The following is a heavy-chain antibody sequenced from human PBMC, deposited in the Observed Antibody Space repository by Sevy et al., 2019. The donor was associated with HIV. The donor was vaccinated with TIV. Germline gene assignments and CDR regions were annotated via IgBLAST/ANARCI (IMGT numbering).Heavy chain of an antibody. D-gene: IGHD3-22*01. CDR1: EFSLNDYY. CDR2: ISGDSGHT. CDR3: ARDGNSGYYFNYYYYGMDV. J-gene: IGHJ6*02. V-gene: IGHV3-11*06. Sequence: GGSLRLSCAATEFSLNDYYMTWIRQAPGKGLEWVSYISGDSGHTNYAESVKGRFTISRDNTKNFVYLQMDGLRAEDTATYYCARDGNSGYYFNYYYYGMDVWGQGTTVTVSS.